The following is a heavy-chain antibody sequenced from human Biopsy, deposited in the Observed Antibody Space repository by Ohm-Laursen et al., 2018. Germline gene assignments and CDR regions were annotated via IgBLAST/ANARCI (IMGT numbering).Heavy chain of an antibody. J-gene: IGHJ6*02. D-gene: IGHD6-6*01. CDR2: ISETSSHI. CDR3: ARDSSRRAREGGMDV. CDR1: GFSVSSYD. V-gene: IGHV3-21*01. Sequence: GQTLSLTCAASGFSVSSYDMNWVRQAPGKGLEWISYISETSSHIYDADSVRGRFTVARDIAKNSLYLQLNSLRVEDTAVYYCARDSSRRAREGGMDVWGQGTTVTVSS.